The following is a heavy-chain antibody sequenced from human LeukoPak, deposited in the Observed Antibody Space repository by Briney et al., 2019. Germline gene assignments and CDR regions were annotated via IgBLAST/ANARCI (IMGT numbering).Heavy chain of an antibody. J-gene: IGHJ4*02. Sequence: GGSLRLSCAASGFTFSSYAMHWVRQAPGKGLEWVAVISYDGSNKYYADSVKGRFTISRDNSKNTLYLQMNSLRAEDTAVYYCAREDYGGNWFDYWGQGTLLTVSS. D-gene: IGHD4-23*01. CDR1: GFTFSSYA. CDR3: AREDYGGNWFDY. CDR2: ISYDGSNK. V-gene: IGHV3-30-3*01.